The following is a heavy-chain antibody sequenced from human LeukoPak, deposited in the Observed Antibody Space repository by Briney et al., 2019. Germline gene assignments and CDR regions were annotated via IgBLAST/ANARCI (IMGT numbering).Heavy chain of an antibody. J-gene: IGHJ4*02. CDR3: VSYCTGGSCSSYYFDY. Sequence: SETLSLTCTVSGDSISYYYWSWIRQPPGKGLEWIGYIFHSGSTNYNPSLKSRVTISVDTSKNQFSLKLSSVTAADTAVYYCVSYCTGGSCSSYYFDYWAREPWSPSPQ. V-gene: IGHV4-59*01. D-gene: IGHD2-8*02. CDR2: IFHSGST. CDR1: GDSISYYY.